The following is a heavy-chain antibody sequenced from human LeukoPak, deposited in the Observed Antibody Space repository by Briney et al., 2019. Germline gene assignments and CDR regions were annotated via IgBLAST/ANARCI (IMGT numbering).Heavy chain of an antibody. CDR1: EFTFSSYA. V-gene: IGHV3-23*01. CDR3: AKMVRYSSSWYDY. J-gene: IGHJ4*02. D-gene: IGHD6-13*01. Sequence: PGGSLRLSCAASEFTFSSYAMTWVRQAPGKGLEWVSAISGSGTNTYYSGSVRGRFTISRDNSKNTPYLQMNSLRTEDTAVYYCAKMVRYSSSWYDYWGQGTLVTVSS. CDR2: ISGSGTNT.